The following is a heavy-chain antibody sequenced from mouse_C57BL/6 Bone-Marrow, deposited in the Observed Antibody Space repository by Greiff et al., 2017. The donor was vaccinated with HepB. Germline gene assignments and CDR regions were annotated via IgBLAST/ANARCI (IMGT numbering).Heavy chain of an antibody. CDR2: INYDGSST. Sequence: EVKLMESEGGLVQPGSSMKLSCTASGFTFSDYYMAWVSQVPEKGLEWVANINYDGSSTYYLDSLKSRFIISRDNAKNILYLQMSSLKYEDTATYYCARDEDSSDYNFFFAYWGQGTLVTVSA. J-gene: IGHJ3*01. CDR3: ARDEDSSDYNFFFAY. V-gene: IGHV5-16*01. CDR1: GFTFSDYY. D-gene: IGHD3-2*01.